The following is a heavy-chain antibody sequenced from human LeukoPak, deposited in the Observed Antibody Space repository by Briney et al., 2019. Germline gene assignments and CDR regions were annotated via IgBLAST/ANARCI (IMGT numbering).Heavy chain of an antibody. Sequence: GGSLRLSCAASGFTFSSYWMHWVRQAPGKGLVWVSRINSDGSSTSYADSVKGRFTISRDNAKNTLYLQMNSLRAEDTAVHYCARDQHSSSWYIDYWGQGTLVTVPS. D-gene: IGHD6-13*01. CDR3: ARDQHSSSWYIDY. CDR1: GFTFSSYW. V-gene: IGHV3-74*01. J-gene: IGHJ4*02. CDR2: INSDGSST.